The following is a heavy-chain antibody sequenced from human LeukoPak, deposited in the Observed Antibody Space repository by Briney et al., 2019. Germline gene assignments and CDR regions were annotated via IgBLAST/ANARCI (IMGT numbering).Heavy chain of an antibody. CDR1: GGSISSSSYY. Sequence: SETLSLTCTVSGGSISSSSYYWGWIRQPPGKGLEWIGSIYYSGSTYYNPSLKSRVTISVDTSKNQFSLKLSSVTAADTAVYYCARVGSSWYSLQHRGQGTLVTVSS. J-gene: IGHJ1*01. CDR2: IYYSGST. V-gene: IGHV4-39*01. D-gene: IGHD6-13*01. CDR3: ARVGSSWYSLQH.